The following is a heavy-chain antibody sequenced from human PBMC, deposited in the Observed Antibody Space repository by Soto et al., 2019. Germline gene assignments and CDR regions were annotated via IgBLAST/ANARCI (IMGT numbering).Heavy chain of an antibody. CDR3: ASESVEMATIRGHREFHY. CDR2: IKSKTDGGTT. Sequence: EVQLVESGGGLVKPGGSLRLSCAASGFTFSNAWMSWVRQAPGKGLEWVGRIKSKTDGGTTDYAAPVKGRFTISRDDSKNTLFLQMNSLRAEDTAVYYCASESVEMATIRGHREFHYWGQGTLVTVSS. D-gene: IGHD5-12*01. J-gene: IGHJ4*02. V-gene: IGHV3-15*01. CDR1: GFTFSNAW.